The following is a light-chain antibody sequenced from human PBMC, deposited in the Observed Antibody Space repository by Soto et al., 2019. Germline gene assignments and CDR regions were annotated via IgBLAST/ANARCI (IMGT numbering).Light chain of an antibody. CDR3: QLYSRSPRQIT. CDR1: ETVSSSY. V-gene: IGKV3-20*01. Sequence: IVLTHSTATLSFSPVEISALSLLVSETVSSSYLAWYQQKPGQGPRLLIYGASSRATGIPDRFSGSGSGTDFTLTISSLEPEDFAVYYCQLYSRSPRQITFGKGTQLEIK. CDR2: GAS. J-gene: IGKJ5*01.